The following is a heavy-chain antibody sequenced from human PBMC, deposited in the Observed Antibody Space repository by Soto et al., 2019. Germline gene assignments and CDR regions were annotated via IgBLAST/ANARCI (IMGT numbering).Heavy chain of an antibody. D-gene: IGHD2-2*01. CDR2: ISGSGGST. CDR3: AKDIVVVPAAIARDFDY. Sequence: GGSLRLSCAASGFTFSSYAMSWVRQAPGKGLEWVSAISGSGGSTYYADSVKGRFTISRDNSKNTLYLQMNSLRAEDTAVYYCAKDIVVVPAAIARDFDYWGQGTLVTVSS. V-gene: IGHV3-23*01. CDR1: GFTFSSYA. J-gene: IGHJ4*02.